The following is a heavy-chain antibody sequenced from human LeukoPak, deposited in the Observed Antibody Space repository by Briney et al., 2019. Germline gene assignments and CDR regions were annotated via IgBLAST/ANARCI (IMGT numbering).Heavy chain of an antibody. CDR3: ARALSLRYYGSGSYYNGHFDY. Sequence: ASVKVSCKASGYTFTGYYMHWVRQAPGQGLEWMGWINPNGGGTNYAQKFQGRVTMTRDTSISTAYMELSRLRSDDTAVYYCARALSLRYYGSGSYYNGHFDYWGQGTLVTVSS. CDR2: INPNGGGT. D-gene: IGHD3-10*01. CDR1: GYTFTGYY. V-gene: IGHV1-2*02. J-gene: IGHJ4*02.